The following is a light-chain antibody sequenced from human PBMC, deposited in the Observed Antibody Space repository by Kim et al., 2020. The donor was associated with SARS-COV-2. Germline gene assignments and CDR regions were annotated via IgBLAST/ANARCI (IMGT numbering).Light chain of an antibody. J-gene: IGKJ4*01. CDR1: QGIRND. CDR3: IQYTSHVLS. V-gene: IGKV1-17*02. CDR2: SAS. Sequence: ASVGDRVTITGRASQGIRNDLTWYQQKPGQAPKRLIYSASNLQTGVPSRFSGSGSGTEFTLTISNVQPEDFATYYCIQYTSHVLSFGGGTKVDIK.